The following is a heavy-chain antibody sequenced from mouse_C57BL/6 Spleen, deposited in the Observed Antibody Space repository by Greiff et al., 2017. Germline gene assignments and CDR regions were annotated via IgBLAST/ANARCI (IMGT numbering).Heavy chain of an antibody. V-gene: IGHV1-81*01. J-gene: IGHJ4*01. Sequence: QVQLQQSGAELARPGASVKLSCKASGYTFTSYGISWVKQRTGQGLEWIGEIYPRSGNTYYNEKFKGKATLTADKSSSTAYMELRSLTSEDSAVYFCARLEGHYYGSSSYYAMDYWGQGTSVTVSS. CDR2: IYPRSGNT. D-gene: IGHD1-1*01. CDR1: GYTFTSYG. CDR3: ARLEGHYYGSSSYYAMDY.